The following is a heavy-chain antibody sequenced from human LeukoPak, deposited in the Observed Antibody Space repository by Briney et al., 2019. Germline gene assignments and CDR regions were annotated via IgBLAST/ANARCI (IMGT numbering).Heavy chain of an antibody. Sequence: PSETLSLTCTVSGGFISSYYWSWIRQPPGKGLEWIGYIYYSGSTNYNPSLKSRVTISVDTSKNQFSLKLSSVTAADTAVYYCASWAPGGYAWFDPWGQGTLVTVSS. CDR1: GGFISSYY. CDR2: IYYSGST. V-gene: IGHV4-59*08. J-gene: IGHJ5*02. CDR3: ASWAPGGYAWFDP. D-gene: IGHD2-15*01.